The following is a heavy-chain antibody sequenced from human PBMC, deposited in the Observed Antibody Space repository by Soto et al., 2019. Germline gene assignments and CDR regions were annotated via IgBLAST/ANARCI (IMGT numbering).Heavy chain of an antibody. D-gene: IGHD3-9*01. V-gene: IGHV3-48*01. CDR2: ISDSSDSM. J-gene: IGHJ4*02. CDR1: GFTFSKYS. Sequence: GGSLRLSCAASGFTFSKYSMNWVRQAPGKGLEWVSYISDSSDSMYYADSVKGRFTISRDNAKNSVFLLLNSLRAEDTAVYYCARDKDWAFDYWGQGTLVTVSS. CDR3: ARDKDWAFDY.